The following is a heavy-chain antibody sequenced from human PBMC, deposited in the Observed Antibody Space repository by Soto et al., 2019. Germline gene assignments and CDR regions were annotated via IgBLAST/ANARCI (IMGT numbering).Heavy chain of an antibody. D-gene: IGHD6-19*01. CDR2: IYYSGST. Sequence: PSETLSLTCTVSGGSISSSSYYWGWIRQPPGKGLEWIGSIYYSGSTYYNPSLKSRVTISVDTSKNQFSLKLSSVTAADTAVYYCARREAVDDAFDIWGQGTMVTVSS. CDR3: ARREAVDDAFDI. J-gene: IGHJ3*02. CDR1: GGSISSSSYY. V-gene: IGHV4-39*01.